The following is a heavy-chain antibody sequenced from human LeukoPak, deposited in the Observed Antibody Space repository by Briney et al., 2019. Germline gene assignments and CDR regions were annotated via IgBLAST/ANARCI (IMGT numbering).Heavy chain of an antibody. CDR3: ARLRETGRFDP. CDR2: INHTGST. CDR1: GGSFSGYY. J-gene: IGHJ5*02. Sequence: PSETLSLTCAVYGGSFSGYYWSWIRQPPGKGLEWIGEINHTGSTKYNPSLKSRLTISVDTSKKQLSLKLSSVTAADTAVYYCARLRETGRFDPWGQGALVTVSS. D-gene: IGHD3-16*01. V-gene: IGHV4-34*01.